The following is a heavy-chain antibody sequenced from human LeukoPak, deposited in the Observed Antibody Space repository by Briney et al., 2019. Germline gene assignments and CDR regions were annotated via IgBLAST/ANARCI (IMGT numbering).Heavy chain of an antibody. J-gene: IGHJ4*02. Sequence: PGGSLRLSCAGSGFTFSSYAMSWVRQAPGKGLEWVGRIKSKTDGGTTDYAAPVKGRFTISRDDSKNTLYLQMNSLKTEDTAVYYCTTGGTVTFDYWGQGTLVTVSS. CDR3: TTGGTVTFDY. D-gene: IGHD4-17*01. V-gene: IGHV3-15*01. CDR2: IKSKTDGGTT. CDR1: GFTFSSYA.